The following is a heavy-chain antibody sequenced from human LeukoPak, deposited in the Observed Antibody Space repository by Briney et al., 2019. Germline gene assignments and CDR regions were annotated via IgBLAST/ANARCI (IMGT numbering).Heavy chain of an antibody. CDR1: GFTFSSYW. J-gene: IGHJ3*02. CDR2: INSDGSST. D-gene: IGHD2-2*01. Sequence: GGSLRLSCAASGFTFSSYWMHSVRQAPGKGLVWVSRINSDGSSTSYADSVKGRFTISRDNAKNTLYLQMNSLRAEDTAVYYCAREQGYCSSTSCYVGAFDIWGQGTMVTVSS. CDR3: AREQGYCSSTSCYVGAFDI. V-gene: IGHV3-74*01.